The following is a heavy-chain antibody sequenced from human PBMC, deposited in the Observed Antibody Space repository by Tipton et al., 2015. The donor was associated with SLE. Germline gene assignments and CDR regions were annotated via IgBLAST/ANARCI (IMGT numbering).Heavy chain of an antibody. Sequence: SLRLSCAASGFAASGFTFSSYAMSWVRQAPGKGLEWVSTISDSGGKTDYTNSVKGRFTISRDNSENTLYLQMSSLRVDDTAVYYCAKARTGGYGTCYDYWGQGALVTVSS. CDR2: ISDSGGKT. V-gene: IGHV3-23*01. CDR3: AKARTGGYGTCYDY. J-gene: IGHJ4*02. CDR1: GFTFSSYA. D-gene: IGHD6-25*01.